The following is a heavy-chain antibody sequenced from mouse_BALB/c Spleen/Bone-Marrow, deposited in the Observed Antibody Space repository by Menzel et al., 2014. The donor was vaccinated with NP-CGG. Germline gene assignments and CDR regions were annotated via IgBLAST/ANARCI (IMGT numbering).Heavy chain of an antibody. CDR1: GFNNKDTY. CDR3: ATMITDWYFDV. D-gene: IGHD2-4*01. Sequence: VQLQQSGAELVKPGASVKLSCTASGFNNKDTYMHWVKQRPEQGLEWIGRIDPANGNTEYDPKFQGKATITADTSSNTAYLQLSSLTSEDTAVYYCATMITDWYFDVWGAGTTVTVSS. CDR2: IDPANGNT. V-gene: IGHV14-3*02. J-gene: IGHJ1*01.